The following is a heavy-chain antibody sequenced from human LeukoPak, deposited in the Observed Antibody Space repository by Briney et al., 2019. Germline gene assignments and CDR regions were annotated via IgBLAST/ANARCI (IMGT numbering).Heavy chain of an antibody. Sequence: PGGSLRLSCAASGFTFINYDMTWVRQAPGKGLEWVSSISSSGDSTYYADSVKGRFTISRDNSKNTLYVQMNSLRAEDTAVYYCAKDPSFLGTGWYFDLWGRGTLVTVFS. CDR1: GFTFINYD. CDR2: ISSSGDST. CDR3: AKDPSFLGTGWYFDL. D-gene: IGHD3/OR15-3a*01. J-gene: IGHJ2*01. V-gene: IGHV3-23*01.